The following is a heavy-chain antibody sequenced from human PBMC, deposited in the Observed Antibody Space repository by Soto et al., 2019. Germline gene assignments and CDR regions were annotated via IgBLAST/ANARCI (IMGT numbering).Heavy chain of an antibody. J-gene: IGHJ6*02. Sequence: ASVKVSCKASGYTFTSYGISWVRQAPGQGLEWMGWISAYNGNTNYAQKLQGRVTMTTDTSTSTAYMELRSMRSDDTAVYYCARVAIFGLFYYGMDVWRQRTTVTVPS. CDR1: GYTFTSYG. CDR2: ISAYNGNT. D-gene: IGHD3-3*01. V-gene: IGHV1-18*04. CDR3: ARVAIFGLFYYGMDV.